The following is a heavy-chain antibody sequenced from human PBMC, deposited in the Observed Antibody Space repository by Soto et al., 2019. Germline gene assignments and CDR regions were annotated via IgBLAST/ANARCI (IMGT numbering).Heavy chain of an antibody. CDR3: AREGLDAFDI. V-gene: IGHV4-59*12. CDR1: GGSISSYY. J-gene: IGHJ3*02. CDR2: IYYSGST. Sequence: SETLSLTCTVSGGSISSYYWSWIRQPPGKGLEWIGYIYYSGSTNYNPSLKSRVTISVDTSKNQFSLKLSSVTAADTAVYYCAREGLDAFDIWGQGTMVTVSS.